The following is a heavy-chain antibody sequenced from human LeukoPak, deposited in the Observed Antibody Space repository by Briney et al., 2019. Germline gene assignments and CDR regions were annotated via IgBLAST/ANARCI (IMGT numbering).Heavy chain of an antibody. CDR1: GGSISSSSYY. V-gene: IGHV4-39*01. CDR2: IYYSGST. CDR3: VISGSYYVVDY. J-gene: IGHJ4*02. D-gene: IGHD1-26*01. Sequence: SETLSLTCTVSGGSISSSSYYWGWIRQPPGKGLEWIGSIYYSGSTYYNPSLKSRVTISVDTSKNQFSLKLSSVTAADTAVYYCVISGSYYVVDYWGQGTLVTVSS.